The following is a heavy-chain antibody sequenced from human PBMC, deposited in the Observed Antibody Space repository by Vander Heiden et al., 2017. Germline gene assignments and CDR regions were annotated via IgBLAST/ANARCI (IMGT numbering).Heavy chain of an antibody. D-gene: IGHD3-10*01. CDR2: IDYSGSN. V-gene: IGHV4-31*03. J-gene: IGHJ1*01. CDR3: ARDASYSHSPLFQH. Sequence: QVQLQESGPGLVKPSQTLSLTCTVSGGSISSRGYYWSWIRQHPGKGLEWIGYIDYSGSNYYNPSLKSRVTISVDTSKNQFSLKLSSVTAADTAVYYCARDASYSHSPLFQHWGQGTLVTVSS. CDR1: GGSISSRGYY.